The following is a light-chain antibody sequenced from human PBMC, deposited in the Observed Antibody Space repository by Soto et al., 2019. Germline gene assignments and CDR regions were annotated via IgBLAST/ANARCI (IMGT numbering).Light chain of an antibody. Sequence: DIQLTQSPSFLSASEGDRVTITCRASQGISSYLAWYQQKPGKAPKLLMYAASTLQRGVPSRFSGSGSGTEFTLAISSLQPEDFATYYCQQFNDCPITFGQGTRLDIK. CDR2: AAS. J-gene: IGKJ5*01. CDR3: QQFNDCPIT. CDR1: QGISSY. V-gene: IGKV1-9*01.